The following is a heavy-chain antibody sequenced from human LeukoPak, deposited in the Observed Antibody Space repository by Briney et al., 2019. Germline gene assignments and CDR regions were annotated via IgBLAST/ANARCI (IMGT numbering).Heavy chain of an antibody. CDR1: GYTLTELS. D-gene: IGHD4-11*01. CDR3: ATDLFHLQFRRSNDY. J-gene: IGHJ4*02. Sequence: ASVTVSCKVSGYTLTELSMHWVRQAPGKGLEWMGGFDPEDGETIYAQKFQGRVTMTEDTSTDTAYVELSSLRSEDTAVYYCATDLFHLQFRRSNDYWGQGTLVTVSS. CDR2: FDPEDGET. V-gene: IGHV1-24*01.